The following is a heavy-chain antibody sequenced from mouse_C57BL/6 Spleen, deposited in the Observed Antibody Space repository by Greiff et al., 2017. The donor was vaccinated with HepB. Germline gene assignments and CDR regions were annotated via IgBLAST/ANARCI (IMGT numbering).Heavy chain of an antibody. CDR3: AKGNRFYFDY. D-gene: IGHD2-1*01. CDR1: GYTFTSYW. V-gene: IGHV1-64*01. CDR2: IHPKSGST. J-gene: IGHJ2*01. Sequence: QVQLQQPGAELVKPGASVKLSCKASGYTFTSYWMHWVKQRPGQGLEWIGMIHPKSGSTNYNEKFKSKATQTEDKSSSTAYMQLSSLTSEDSAVYYSAKGNRFYFDYWGQGTTLTVSS.